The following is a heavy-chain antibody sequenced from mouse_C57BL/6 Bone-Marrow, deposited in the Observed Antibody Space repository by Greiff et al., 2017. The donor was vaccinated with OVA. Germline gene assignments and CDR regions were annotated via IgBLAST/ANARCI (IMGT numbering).Heavy chain of an antibody. V-gene: IGHV1-64*01. Sequence: QVQLQQPGAELVKPGASVKLSCKASGYTFTSYWMHWVKQRPGQGLEWIGMIHPNSGSTNYNEKFKSKATLTVDKSSSTAYMQLSSLTSEDSAVYYCASPHYYGSSYEFYFDYWGQGTTLTVSS. J-gene: IGHJ2*01. CDR1: GYTFTSYW. CDR3: ASPHYYGSSYEFYFDY. D-gene: IGHD1-1*01. CDR2: IHPNSGST.